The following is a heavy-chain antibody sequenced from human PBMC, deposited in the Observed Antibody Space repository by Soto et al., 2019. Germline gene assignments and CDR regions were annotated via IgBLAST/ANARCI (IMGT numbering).Heavy chain of an antibody. V-gene: IGHV4-34*01. Sequence: QVQLQQWGAGLLKPSETLSLTCAVYGGSFSGYYWTWIRQPPGTGLEWIGEINHSGSTNYNPSLRSLVTISIDTSRNQFSRKLTFGSAADTAVYYCARDKIAGLFELRGQGTLVTGSS. D-gene: IGHD2-21*01. CDR1: GGSFSGYY. CDR3: ARDKIAGLFEL. J-gene: IGHJ4*02. CDR2: INHSGST.